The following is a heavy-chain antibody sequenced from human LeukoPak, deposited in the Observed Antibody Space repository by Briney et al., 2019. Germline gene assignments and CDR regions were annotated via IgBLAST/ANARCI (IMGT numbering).Heavy chain of an antibody. CDR3: ARDRSEFLEWLLIPGWFDP. Sequence: ASVKVSCKASGGTFSSYAISWVRQAPGQGLEWMGGIIPIFGTANYAQKFQGRVTITADESTSTAYMELSSLRSEDTAVYYCARDRSEFLEWLLIPGWFDPWGQGTLVTVSS. V-gene: IGHV1-69*01. CDR1: GGTFSSYA. J-gene: IGHJ5*02. CDR2: IIPIFGTA. D-gene: IGHD3-3*01.